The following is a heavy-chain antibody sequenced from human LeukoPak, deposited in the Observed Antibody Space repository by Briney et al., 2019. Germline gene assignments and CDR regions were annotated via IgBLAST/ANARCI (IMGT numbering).Heavy chain of an antibody. CDR3: ARDAGRTLDL. CDR1: GFALSNHW. D-gene: IGHD1-7*01. V-gene: IGHV3-7*03. Sequence: GGSLRLSCTASGFALSNHWMNWVRQAPGKGLEWVANIKQDGSAKYCVDSVKGRFTISRDNTKNSLYLQMNSLSAEDTALYYCARDAGRTLDLWGRGTLVTVSS. J-gene: IGHJ2*01. CDR2: IKQDGSAK.